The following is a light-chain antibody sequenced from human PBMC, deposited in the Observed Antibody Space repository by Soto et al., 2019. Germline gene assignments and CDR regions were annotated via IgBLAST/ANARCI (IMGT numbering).Light chain of an antibody. V-gene: IGKV3-20*01. CDR1: QSVSSSY. CDR2: GAS. CDR3: QQYGSSPPIT. Sequence: EIVLTQSPGTLSLSPGERATLSCRASQSVSSSYLAWYQQKPGQTPRLLIYGASSRATGIPDRFSGSGSGTPFTLTISRLEPEDVAVYYCQQYGSSPPITFGQGTRLEIK. J-gene: IGKJ5*01.